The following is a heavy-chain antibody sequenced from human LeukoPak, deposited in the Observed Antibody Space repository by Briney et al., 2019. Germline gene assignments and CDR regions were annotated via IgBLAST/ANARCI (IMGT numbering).Heavy chain of an antibody. V-gene: IGHV4-30-4*08. CDR2: LYYSGST. CDR1: GGSISSGDYY. D-gene: IGHD6-13*01. Sequence: SETLSLTCTVSGGSISSGDYYWSWIRQPPGKGLEWMGYLYYSGSTYYNPSLKSRVTISVDTSKNQFSLKLSSVTAADTAVYYCARGRYSSSLDYWGQGTLVTVSS. CDR3: ARGRYSSSLDY. J-gene: IGHJ4*02.